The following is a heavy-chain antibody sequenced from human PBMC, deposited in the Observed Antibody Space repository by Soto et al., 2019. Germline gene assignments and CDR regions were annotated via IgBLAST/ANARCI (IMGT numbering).Heavy chain of an antibody. Sequence: ASVKVACKVSGGTFTSYGISWACQSPRQGLERMVWISAYNRNTNYAQKLQGRVTRTTDTHTSTAYMELRSLRSDATAVYYCACSSSGTLAAFDIWGQGTMVTVTS. CDR1: GGTFTSYG. CDR3: ACSSSGTLAAFDI. D-gene: IGHD6-19*01. V-gene: IGHV1-18*04. CDR2: ISAYNRNT. J-gene: IGHJ3*02.